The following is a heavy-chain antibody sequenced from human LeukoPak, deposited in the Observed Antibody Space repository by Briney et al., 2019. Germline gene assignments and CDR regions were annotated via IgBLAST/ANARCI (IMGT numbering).Heavy chain of an antibody. V-gene: IGHV1-46*01. D-gene: IGHD3-9*01. CDR2: INPSGGST. CDR3: AREPHRGDFDWLFPHYYYYGMDV. J-gene: IGHJ6*02. Sequence: ASVKVSCKASGYTFTSYYMHWVRQAPGQGLEWMGIINPSGGSTSYAQKFQGRVTMTRDTFTSTVYMELSSLRSEDTAVYYCAREPHRGDFDWLFPHYYYYGMDVWGQGTTVTVSS. CDR1: GYTFTSYY.